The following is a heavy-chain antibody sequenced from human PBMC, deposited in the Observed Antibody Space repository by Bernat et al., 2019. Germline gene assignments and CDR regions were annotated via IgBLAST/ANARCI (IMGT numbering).Heavy chain of an antibody. J-gene: IGHJ6*02. CDR1: GGSISSYY. CDR2: IYHSGST. D-gene: IGHD5-18*01. Sequence: QVQLQQWGAGLLKPSETLSLTCTVSGGSISSYYWSWIRQPPGKGLEWIGYIYHSGSTYYNPSLKSRVTISVDRSKNQFSLKLSSVTAADTAVYYCARIQPLYYYGMDVWGQGTTVTVSS. V-gene: IGHV4-59*12. CDR3: ARIQPLYYYGMDV.